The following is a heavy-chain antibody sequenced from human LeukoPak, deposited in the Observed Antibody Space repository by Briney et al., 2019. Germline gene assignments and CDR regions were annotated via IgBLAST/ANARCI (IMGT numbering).Heavy chain of an antibody. V-gene: IGHV3-23*01. CDR3: ARESPVAATGRSWFDS. CDR2: ITGGGSTT. Sequence: GGSLRLSCAASGFTFSSYAMSWVCQAPGKGLEWVSTITGGGSTTYYADSVKGRFTISRDNSKNTLYLQMNSLRAEDTALYYCARESPVAATGRSWFDSWGQGTLVTVSS. CDR1: GFTFSSYA. D-gene: IGHD6-13*01. J-gene: IGHJ5*01.